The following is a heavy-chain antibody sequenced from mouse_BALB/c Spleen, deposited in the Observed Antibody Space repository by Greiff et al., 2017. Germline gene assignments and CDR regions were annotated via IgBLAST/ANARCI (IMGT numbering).Heavy chain of an antibody. V-gene: IGHV5-17*02. CDR3: AREYYGSSYWYFDV. CDR2: ISSGSSTT. CDR1: GFTFSSFG. J-gene: IGHJ1*01. D-gene: IGHD1-1*01. Sequence: EVQLVESGGGLVQPGGSRKLSCAASGFTFSSFGMHWVRQAPEKGLEWVAYISSGSSTTYYADTVKGRFTISRDNPKNTLFLQMTSLRSEDTAMYYCAREYYGSSYWYFDVWGAGTTVTVSS.